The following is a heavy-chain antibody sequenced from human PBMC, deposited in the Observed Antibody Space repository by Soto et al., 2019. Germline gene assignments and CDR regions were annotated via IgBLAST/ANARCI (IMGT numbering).Heavy chain of an antibody. CDR1: GYPFTSYS. CDR3: ARGVDYFYQYMDV. J-gene: IGHJ6*03. Sequence: QVQLMQSGAEVKKPGASVKVSCKASGYPFTSYSISWVRQAPGQGLEWMGWISTYNGNTNYAQKCQGRLTMTTDTSTSTAYMEVRSLSSDDTAVYYCARGVDYFYQYMDVWGKGTTVTVSS. CDR2: ISTYNGNT. V-gene: IGHV1-18*01.